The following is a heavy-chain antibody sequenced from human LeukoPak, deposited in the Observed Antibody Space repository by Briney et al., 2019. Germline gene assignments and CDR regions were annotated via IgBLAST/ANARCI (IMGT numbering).Heavy chain of an antibody. V-gene: IGHV4-61*01. D-gene: IGHD1-14*01. J-gene: IGHJ4*02. CDR1: GGSISSGSYY. Sequence: SETLSLTCTVSGGSISSGSYYWSWIRQPPGKGLEWIGYIYYSGSTNYNPSLKSRVTISVDTSKNQFSLKLSSVTAADTAVYYCARGATAPEDFDYWGQGTLVTVSS. CDR3: ARGATAPEDFDY. CDR2: IYYSGST.